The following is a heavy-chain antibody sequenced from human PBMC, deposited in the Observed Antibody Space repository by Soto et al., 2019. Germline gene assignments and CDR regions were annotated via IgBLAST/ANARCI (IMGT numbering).Heavy chain of an antibody. CDR1: GFTFGDYA. J-gene: IGHJ4*02. CDR2: IRSKAYGGTT. V-gene: IGHV3-49*03. CDR3: TRALIVVVPAAINYFDY. D-gene: IGHD2-2*01. Sequence: GGSLRLSCTASGFTFGDYAMSWFRQAPGKGLEWVGFIRSKAYGGTTEYAASVKGRFTIPRDDSKSIAYLQMNSLKTEDTAVYYCTRALIVVVPAAINYFDYWGQGTLVTVSS.